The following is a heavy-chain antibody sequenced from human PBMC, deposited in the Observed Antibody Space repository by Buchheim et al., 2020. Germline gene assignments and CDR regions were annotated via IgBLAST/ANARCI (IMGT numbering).Heavy chain of an antibody. Sequence: QVQLVQSGAEVKKPGSSVKVSCKASGGTFSSYAISWVRQAPGQGLEWMGGIIPIFGTANYAQKFQGRVTINADESTSTAHMELSSLRSEDTAVYYCARGDCTNGVCYTGYYYYGMDVWGQGTT. CDR2: IIPIFGTA. CDR1: GGTFSSYA. D-gene: IGHD2-8*01. J-gene: IGHJ6*02. V-gene: IGHV1-69*01. CDR3: ARGDCTNGVCYTGYYYYGMDV.